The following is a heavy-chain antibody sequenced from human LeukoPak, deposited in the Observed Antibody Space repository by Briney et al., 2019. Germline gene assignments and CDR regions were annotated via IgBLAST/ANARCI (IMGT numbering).Heavy chain of an antibody. CDR3: ASRGHVGSGTYSPYDY. Sequence: GGSLRLSCAASGFTFSTFAMIWVRQAPGKGLEWVSVISGSGSRTYYADSVKGRLTISRDNSRNTIYLQMTSLRAEDTAVYYCASRGHVGSGTYSPYDYWGQGTLVSVSS. CDR1: GFTFSTFA. V-gene: IGHV3-23*01. CDR2: ISGSGSRT. D-gene: IGHD3-10*01. J-gene: IGHJ4*02.